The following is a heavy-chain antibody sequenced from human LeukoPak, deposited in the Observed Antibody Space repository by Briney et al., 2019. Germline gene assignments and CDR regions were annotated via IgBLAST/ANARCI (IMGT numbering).Heavy chain of an antibody. CDR3: ARDRYYYDSSGYYQLDY. J-gene: IGHJ4*02. V-gene: IGHV4-4*07. CDR1: GGSISSYY. CDR2: IHTSGST. Sequence: KPSETLSLTCTVSGGSISSYYWSWIRQPAGKGLEWIGRIHTSGSTNYNPSLKSRVTMSVDTSKNQFSLKLSSVTAADTAVYHCARDRYYYDSSGYYQLDYWGQGTLVTVSS. D-gene: IGHD3-22*01.